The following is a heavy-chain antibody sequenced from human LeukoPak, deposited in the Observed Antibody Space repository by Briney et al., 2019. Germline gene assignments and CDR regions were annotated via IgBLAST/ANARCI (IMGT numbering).Heavy chain of an antibody. CDR2: IYYSGST. D-gene: IGHD3-10*01. CDR3: ARLTIRDDAFDI. J-gene: IGHJ3*02. V-gene: IGHV4-59*12. CDR1: GGSMRNYY. Sequence: PSETLSLTCTVSGGSMRNYYWSWIRQPPGKGLEWIGYIYYSGSTNYNPSLKSGVSISIDTSKNQFSLKLTSVTAADTAVYYCARLTIRDDAFDIWGQGTMVTVSS.